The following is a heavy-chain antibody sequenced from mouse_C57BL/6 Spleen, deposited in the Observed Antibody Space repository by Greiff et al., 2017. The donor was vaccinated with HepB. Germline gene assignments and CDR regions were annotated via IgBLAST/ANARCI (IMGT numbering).Heavy chain of an antibody. CDR3: ARGTDTYYFDY. Sequence: QVHVKQPGAELVMPGASVKLSCKASGYTFTSYWMHWVKQRPGQGLEWIGEIDPSDSYTNYNQKFKGKSTLTVDKSSSTAYMQLSSLTSEDSAVYYCARGTDTYYFDYWGQGTTLTVSS. CDR2: IDPSDSYT. CDR1: GYTFTSYW. D-gene: IGHD3-3*01. V-gene: IGHV1-69*01. J-gene: IGHJ2*01.